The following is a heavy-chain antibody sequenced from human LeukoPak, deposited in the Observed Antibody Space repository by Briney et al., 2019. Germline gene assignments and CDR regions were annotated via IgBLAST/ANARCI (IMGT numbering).Heavy chain of an antibody. Sequence: PSETLSLTCAVYGGSFSGYYWSWIRQPPGKGLEWIGEINHSGSTNYNPSLKSRVTISVDTSKNQFSLKLSSVTAADTAVYYCARYAYSSSPFDYWGQGTLVTVSS. J-gene: IGHJ4*02. D-gene: IGHD6-6*01. CDR2: INHSGST. V-gene: IGHV4-34*01. CDR3: ARYAYSSSPFDY. CDR1: GGSFSGYY.